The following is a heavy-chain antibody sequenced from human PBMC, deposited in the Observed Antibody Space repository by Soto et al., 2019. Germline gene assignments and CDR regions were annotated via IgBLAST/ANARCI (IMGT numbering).Heavy chain of an antibody. V-gene: IGHV3-30-3*01. CDR3: ARSYYDSSGYSAY. CDR1: GFTFSSYS. Sequence: GGSLRLSGAACGFTFSSYSIHWVRQAPGKGLEWVEVISYDGSNKYYADSVKGRFTISRDNSKNTLYLQMNSLRAEDTAVYYCARSYYDSSGYSAYCGQGTLVTVCS. D-gene: IGHD3-22*01. J-gene: IGHJ4*02. CDR2: ISYDGSNK.